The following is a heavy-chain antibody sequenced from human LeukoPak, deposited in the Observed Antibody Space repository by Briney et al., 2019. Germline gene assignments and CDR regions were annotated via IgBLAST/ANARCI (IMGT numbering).Heavy chain of an antibody. CDR2: IYYSGST. D-gene: IGHD1-26*01. V-gene: IGHV4-59*01. CDR1: GGSINSYY. Sequence: SETLSLTCTVSGGSINSYYWSWIRQPPGKGLELIGYIYYSGSTNYNPSLKSRVTISVDTSKNQFSLKLSSVTAADTAVYYCARNLVGATTTRLYNWFDPWGQGTLVTVSS. CDR3: ARNLVGATTTRLYNWFDP. J-gene: IGHJ5*02.